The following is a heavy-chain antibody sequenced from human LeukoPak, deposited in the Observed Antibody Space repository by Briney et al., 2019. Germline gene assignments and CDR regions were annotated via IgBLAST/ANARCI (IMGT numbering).Heavy chain of an antibody. Sequence: GGSLRLSCAASGFTFSSYSMNWVRQAPGKGLEWVSSISSSSSYTYYADSVKGRFTISRDNAKNSLYLQMNSLRAEDTAVYYCARDGIAGYGMDVWGQGTTVTVSS. CDR1: GFTFSSYS. J-gene: IGHJ6*02. CDR3: ARDGIAGYGMDV. D-gene: IGHD2-21*01. V-gene: IGHV3-21*01. CDR2: ISSSSSYT.